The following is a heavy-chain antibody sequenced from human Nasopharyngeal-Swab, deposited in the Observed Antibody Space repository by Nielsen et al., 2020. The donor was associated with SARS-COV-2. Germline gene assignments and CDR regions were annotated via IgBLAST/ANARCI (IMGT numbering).Heavy chain of an antibody. V-gene: IGHV4-31*03. J-gene: IGHJ3*02. D-gene: IGHD3-22*01. CDR3: ARPGLHYYDSSGYRNDAFDI. CDR2: IYFSGIT. Sequence: SETLSLTCTVSGGSISSGGYYWSWIRQHPGKGLEWIGYIYFSGITYYTPSLKSRVTISVDTSKNQFSLKLSSVTAADTAVYYCARPGLHYYDSSGYRNDAFDIWGQGTMVTVSS. CDR1: GGSISSGGYY.